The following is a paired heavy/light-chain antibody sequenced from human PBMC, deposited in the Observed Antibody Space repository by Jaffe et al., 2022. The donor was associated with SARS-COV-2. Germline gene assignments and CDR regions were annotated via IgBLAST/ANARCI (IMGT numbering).Heavy chain of an antibody. CDR3: ARFSYGSGIY. D-gene: IGHD3-10*01. CDR1: GGSISSSSYY. J-gene: IGHJ4*02. CDR2: IYYSGFT. V-gene: IGHV4-39*01. Sequence: QLQLQESGPGLVKPSETLSLTCTVSGGSISSSSYYWGWIRQPPGKGLEWIGSIYYSGFTYYKPSLKSRVTISVDTSKNQFSLRLISVTAADTAVYYCARFSYGSGIYWGQGTLVTVSS.
Light chain of an antibody. J-gene: IGLJ3*02. CDR3: VLYMGSGLGV. V-gene: IGLV8-61*01. Sequence: QTVVTQEPSFSVSPGGTVTLTCGLSSGSVSTDHHPSWYQQTPGQAPRTLIYSTNTRSSGVPDRFSGSVLGNKAALTITGAQADDESDYYCVLYMGSGLGVFGGGTKLTVL. CDR1: SGSVSTDHH. CDR2: STN.